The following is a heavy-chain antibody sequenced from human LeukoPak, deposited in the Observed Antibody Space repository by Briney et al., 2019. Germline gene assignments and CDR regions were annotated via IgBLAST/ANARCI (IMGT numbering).Heavy chain of an antibody. CDR2: IYYSGST. J-gene: IGHJ4*02. CDR1: DGSISTYY. CDR3: ARARMGFITLFDY. D-gene: IGHD3-16*01. V-gene: IGHV4-59*01. Sequence: PSETLSLTRTFDDGSISTYYWSWIRQPPGKGLEWIGYIYYSGSTNYNPSLKSRVTTSLDTSKNQFSLKLRSVTAADTAVYYCARARMGFITLFDYWGQGTLVTVSS.